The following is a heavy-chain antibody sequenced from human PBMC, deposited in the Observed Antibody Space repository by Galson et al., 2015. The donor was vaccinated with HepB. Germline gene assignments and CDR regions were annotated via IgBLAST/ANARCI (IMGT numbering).Heavy chain of an antibody. D-gene: IGHD6-19*01. Sequence: SLRLSCAASGFTFIKYAMHWVRKAPGKGLEWVAVISYDGREKFYADSVRGRFTISKDNSKNTLDLEMTSLRGEDTAVYYCARDRLEGDYYYYFGMDVWGQGTTVTVSS. V-gene: IGHV3-30*04. CDR2: ISYDGREK. CDR1: GFTFIKYA. J-gene: IGHJ6*02. CDR3: ARDRLEGDYYYYFGMDV.